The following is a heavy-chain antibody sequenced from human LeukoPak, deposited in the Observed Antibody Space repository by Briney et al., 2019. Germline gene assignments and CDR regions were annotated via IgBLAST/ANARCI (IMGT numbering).Heavy chain of an antibody. Sequence: GGSLRLSCVASGFTFSTSIMHWVRQAPGKGLEYVSVITGNGDIIAYADSVKGGFTISRDNSKNTLYLQMGSLRPEDMAVYYCARGVYSSGRADVFDIWGQGTKVIVSS. V-gene: IGHV3-64*02. J-gene: IGHJ3*02. CDR2: ITGNGDII. CDR3: ARGVYSSGRADVFDI. CDR1: GFTFSTSI. D-gene: IGHD6-19*01.